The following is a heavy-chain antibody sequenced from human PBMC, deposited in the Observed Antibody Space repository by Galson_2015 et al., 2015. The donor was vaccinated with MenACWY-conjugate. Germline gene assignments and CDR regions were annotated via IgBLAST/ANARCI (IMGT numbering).Heavy chain of an antibody. V-gene: IGHV3-23*01. D-gene: IGHD3-22*01. J-gene: IGHJ4*02. CDR1: GFVFAAYA. CDR2: VTGRSGVT. Sequence: SLRLSCAASGFVFAAYAMSWVRQAPGKGLEWVSAVTGRSGVTFYAVSVKGRFTMSRDNSKNTVSLQMDSLRAEDTAIYYCAKGYYYDDTGTNPGVFEYWGLGTLVTVSS. CDR3: AKGYYYDDTGTNPGVFEY.